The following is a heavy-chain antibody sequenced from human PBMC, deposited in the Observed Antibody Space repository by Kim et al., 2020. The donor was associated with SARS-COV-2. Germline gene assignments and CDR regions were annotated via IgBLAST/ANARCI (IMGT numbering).Heavy chain of an antibody. Sequence: SQTLSLTCAISGDSVSSNSAAWNWIRQSPSRGLEWLGRTYYRSKWYNDYAVSVKSRITINPDTSKNQFSLQLNSVTPEDTAVYYCARDREGVSWELLHYYYGMDVWGQGTTVTVSS. CDR3: ARDREGVSWELLHYYYGMDV. CDR2: TYYRSKWYN. D-gene: IGHD1-26*01. V-gene: IGHV6-1*01. CDR1: GDSVSSNSAA. J-gene: IGHJ6*02.